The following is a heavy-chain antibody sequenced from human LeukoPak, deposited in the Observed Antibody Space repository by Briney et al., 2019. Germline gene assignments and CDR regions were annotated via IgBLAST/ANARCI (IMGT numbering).Heavy chain of an antibody. Sequence: PSETLSLTCGVYGGFFSTYYWNWIRQPPGKGLEWIGETNHGGSTTYSPSLKSRVPISVDTSKNQFSLKLSSATAADTAVYYSARRAVGIPHSSTNRAPVARAFDIWGQGTMVTVSS. CDR3: ARRAVGIPHSSTNRAPVARAFDI. V-gene: IGHV4-34*01. D-gene: IGHD4-23*01. J-gene: IGHJ3*02. CDR2: TNHGGST. CDR1: GGFFSTYY.